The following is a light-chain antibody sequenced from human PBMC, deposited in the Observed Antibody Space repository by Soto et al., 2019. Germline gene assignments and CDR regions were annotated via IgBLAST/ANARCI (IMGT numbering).Light chain of an antibody. J-gene: IGKJ1*01. CDR1: QSISIW. CDR2: DAS. Sequence: GDRVTITCRASQSISIWLAWYQQKPGKAPKLLIYDASSLESGVPSRFSGSGSGTEFTLTISRLQPDDFAGYYCQQYNGYSGTFGQGTKVDI. CDR3: QQYNGYSGT. V-gene: IGKV1-5*01.